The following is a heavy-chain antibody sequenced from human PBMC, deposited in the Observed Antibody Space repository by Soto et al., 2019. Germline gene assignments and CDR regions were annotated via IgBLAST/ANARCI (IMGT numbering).Heavy chain of an antibody. Sequence: GGSLRLSCAASGFTFSNYGMHWVRQAPGKGLEWVAVISYDGSNENYADSVKGRFTISRDNSKNTLYLQMNSLRAEDTAVYYCAKDSKSGWTGYYFYGMDVWGQGTTVTVSS. V-gene: IGHV3-30*18. D-gene: IGHD6-25*01. J-gene: IGHJ6*02. CDR3: AKDSKSGWTGYYFYGMDV. CDR2: ISYDGSNE. CDR1: GFTFSNYG.